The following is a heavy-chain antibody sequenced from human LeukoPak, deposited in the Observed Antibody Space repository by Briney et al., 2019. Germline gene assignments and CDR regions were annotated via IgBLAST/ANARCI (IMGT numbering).Heavy chain of an antibody. CDR2: INPNSGGT. J-gene: IGHJ4*02. Sequence: ASVKVSCKASGGTFSSYAISWVRQAPGQGLEWMGWINPNSGGTNYAQKFQGRVTMTRDTSISTAYMELSRLRSDDTAVYYCASGTYDSSGYYLRLLDYWGQGTLVTVSS. CDR3: ASGTYDSSGYYLRLLDY. CDR1: GGTFSSYA. D-gene: IGHD3-22*01. V-gene: IGHV1-2*02.